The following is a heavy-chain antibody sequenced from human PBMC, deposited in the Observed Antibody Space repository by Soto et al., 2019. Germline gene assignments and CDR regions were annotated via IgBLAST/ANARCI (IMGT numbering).Heavy chain of an antibody. D-gene: IGHD3-10*01. CDR1: GGSISSGDYY. Sequence: QVQLQESGPGLVKPSQTLSLTCTVSGGSISSGDYYWSWIRQPPGKGLEWIGYIYYSGSTYYNPSLKSSVTLSVATSKNQFSLKLSSVTAADTAVYYCARVGFGELLAHGMDVCGQGTTVTVSS. CDR2: IYYSGST. CDR3: ARVGFGELLAHGMDV. V-gene: IGHV4-30-4*01. J-gene: IGHJ6*02.